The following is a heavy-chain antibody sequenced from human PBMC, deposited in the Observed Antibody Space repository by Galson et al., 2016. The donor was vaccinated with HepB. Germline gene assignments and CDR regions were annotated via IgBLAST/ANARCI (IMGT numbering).Heavy chain of an antibody. V-gene: IGHV3-48*01. CDR2: ISSSSTTI. J-gene: IGHJ6*04. CDR3: ASGRGMDV. CDR1: GFTFSGYS. Sequence: SLRLSCAASGFTFSGYSMNWVRQAPGKGLEWISYISSSSTTIYYADSVKGRFTISRDNAKNSLFLQMNSLRAEDSAVYYCASGRGMDVWGKGTTVTVSS.